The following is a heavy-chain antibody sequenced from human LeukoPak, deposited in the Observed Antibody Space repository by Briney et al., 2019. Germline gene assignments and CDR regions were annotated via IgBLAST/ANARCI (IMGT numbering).Heavy chain of an antibody. V-gene: IGHV3-48*03. CDR3: ARGWFGELISRFDY. D-gene: IGHD3-10*01. CDR1: GFTFSSYE. Sequence: GGSLKLSCAASGFTFSSYEMNWVRQALGKGLEWISYISSRGNVVFYADSVKGRFTISRDDAENSMYLQMNSLRTEDTAVYYCARGWFGELISRFDYWGQGTLATVSS. J-gene: IGHJ4*02. CDR2: ISSRGNVV.